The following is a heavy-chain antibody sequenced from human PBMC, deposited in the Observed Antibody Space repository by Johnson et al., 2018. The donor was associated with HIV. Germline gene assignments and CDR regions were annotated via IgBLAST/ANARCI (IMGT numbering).Heavy chain of an antibody. V-gene: IGHV3-30*14. D-gene: IGHD3-22*01. J-gene: IGHJ3*02. CDR3: ARDLRGFFYYDSSDAFDI. CDR1: GFTFSSYA. Sequence: QMQLVESGGGVVQPGRSLRLSCAASGFTFSSYAMHWVRQAPGKGLEWVAVISYDGSNKYYADSVKARFTISRDNSKNTLYLQMNSLRAEDTAVYYCARDLRGFFYYDSSDAFDIWGQGTMVTVAS. CDR2: ISYDGSNK.